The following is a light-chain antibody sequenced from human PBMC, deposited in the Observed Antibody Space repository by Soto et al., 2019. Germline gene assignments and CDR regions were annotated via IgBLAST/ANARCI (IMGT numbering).Light chain of an antibody. V-gene: IGLV2-14*01. CDR1: STDVGGFNY. J-gene: IGLJ2*01. CDR2: EVT. Sequence: QSALTQPASVSGSPGQSITISCTGSSTDVGGFNYVSWYQQHPGKAPKVLIYEVTNRPSGVSNRFSGSKSGNAAFLTISGLQAEDEADYYCSSYSRSNTLVFGGGTKLTVL. CDR3: SSYSRSNTLV.